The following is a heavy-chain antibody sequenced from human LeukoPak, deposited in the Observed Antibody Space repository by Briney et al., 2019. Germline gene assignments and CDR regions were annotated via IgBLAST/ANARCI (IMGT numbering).Heavy chain of an antibody. J-gene: IGHJ6*02. CDR3: ARLAGHSGVAYGMDV. Sequence: ASVKVSCKASGYTFTSYDINWVRQATGQGREWMGWMNPNSGNTGYAQKFQSRVTMTRNTSLSTAYMELSSLRSEDRAVYYCARLAGHSGVAYGMDVWGQGTTVTVSS. V-gene: IGHV1-8*01. CDR2: MNPNSGNT. D-gene: IGHD1-26*01. CDR1: GYTFTSYD.